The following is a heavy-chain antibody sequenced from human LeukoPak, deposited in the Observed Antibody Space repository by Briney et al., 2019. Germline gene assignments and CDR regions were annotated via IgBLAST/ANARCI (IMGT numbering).Heavy chain of an antibody. J-gene: IGHJ3*01. CDR1: GGTFSSNA. Sequence: SVKVSCKASGGTFSSNAVSWVRQAPGQGLKWMGGIIPIFGTANYAQKFQGRVTITRDTSASTAYMELSSLRSEDTAVYYCARDSAGSGSYYFAVDGFDVWGQGTMVTVSS. CDR3: ARDSAGSGSYYFAVDGFDV. CDR2: IIPIFGTA. D-gene: IGHD1-26*01. V-gene: IGHV1-69*05.